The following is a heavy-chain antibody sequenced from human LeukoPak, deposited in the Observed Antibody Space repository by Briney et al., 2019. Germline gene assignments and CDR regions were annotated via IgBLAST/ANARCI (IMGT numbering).Heavy chain of an antibody. Sequence: SVKVSCKASGGTFSSYAISWVRQAPGQGLEWMGGIIPIFGTANYAQKFQGRVTITADESTSTAYLELSSLRSEDTAVYYCARSLDRMVYAQLIFQHWGQGTLVTVSS. V-gene: IGHV1-69*13. J-gene: IGHJ1*01. CDR2: IIPIFGTA. CDR1: GGTFSSYA. D-gene: IGHD2-8*01. CDR3: ARSLDRMVYAQLIFQH.